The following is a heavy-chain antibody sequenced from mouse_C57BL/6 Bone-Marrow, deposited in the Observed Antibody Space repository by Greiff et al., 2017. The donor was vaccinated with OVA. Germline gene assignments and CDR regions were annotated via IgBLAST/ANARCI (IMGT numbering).Heavy chain of an antibody. J-gene: IGHJ2*01. CDR3: AGWLRKVFDY. D-gene: IGHD2-2*01. CDR1: GYTFTSYT. Sequence: QVQLQQSGAELARPGASVKMSCKASGYTFTSYTMHWVKQRPGQGLEWIGYINPSSGYTKYNQKFKDKATLTADKSSSTAYMQLSSLTSEDSAVYYCAGWLRKVFDYWGQGTTLTVSS. V-gene: IGHV1-4*01. CDR2: INPSSGYT.